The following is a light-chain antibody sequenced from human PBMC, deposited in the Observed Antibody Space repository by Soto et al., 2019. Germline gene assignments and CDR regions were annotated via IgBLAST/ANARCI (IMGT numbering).Light chain of an antibody. CDR3: HQSGISPWT. CDR1: QSVISSS. Sequence: VLTQSPGTLSFSPGERATLPCRASQSVISSSLAWYPHKPGKTPRLLTYGASSRATRIPDRFSGSGSGTDFTLTISRREPEDVVVYYCHQSGISPWTFGQGTKVEIK. CDR2: GAS. V-gene: IGKV3-20*01. J-gene: IGKJ1*01.